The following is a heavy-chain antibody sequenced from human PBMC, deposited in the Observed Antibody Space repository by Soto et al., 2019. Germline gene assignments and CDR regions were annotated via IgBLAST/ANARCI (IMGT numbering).Heavy chain of an antibody. Sequence: ASVKVSCKTSGYTFTTYAMHWVRQAPGQRLEWMGWINAGNGNTKYSQKFQGRVTITRDTSASTAYMELSSLRSEDTAVYYCATSYGDPGYYGMDVWGQGTTVTVSS. V-gene: IGHV1-3*01. CDR3: ATSYGDPGYYGMDV. D-gene: IGHD4-17*01. J-gene: IGHJ6*02. CDR1: GYTFTTYA. CDR2: INAGNGNT.